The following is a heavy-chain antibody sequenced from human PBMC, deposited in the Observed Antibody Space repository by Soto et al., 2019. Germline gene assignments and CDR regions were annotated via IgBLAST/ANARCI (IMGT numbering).Heavy chain of an antibody. J-gene: IGHJ4*02. CDR2: INHSATT. CDR3: ARYGSGECNRGSCYSPFDY. Sequence: PSETLSLTCAVYGGSFSGYFWSWIRQPQGKGLEWIGEINHSATTNYNPSLKSRVTISVDTSKNQFSLKLSSVTAADTAVYYCARYGSGECNRGSCYSPFDYWGQGTLVTVSS. D-gene: IGHD2-15*01. V-gene: IGHV4-34*01. CDR1: GGSFSGYF.